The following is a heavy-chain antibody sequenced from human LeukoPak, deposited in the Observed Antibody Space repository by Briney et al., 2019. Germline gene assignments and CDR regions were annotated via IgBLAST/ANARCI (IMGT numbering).Heavy chain of an antibody. Sequence: KVSCKASGGTFSSYTISWVRQAPGQGLEWMGRIIPMLGIANYAQKFQGRVTITADKSTSTAYMELSSLRSEDTAVYYCARDTGFDYWGQGTLVTVSS. CDR3: ARDTGFDY. V-gene: IGHV1-69*04. CDR2: IIPMLGIA. J-gene: IGHJ4*02. CDR1: GGTFSSYT. D-gene: IGHD2-8*02.